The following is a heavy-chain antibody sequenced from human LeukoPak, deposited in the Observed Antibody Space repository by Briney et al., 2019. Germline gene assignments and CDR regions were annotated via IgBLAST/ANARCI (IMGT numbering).Heavy chain of an antibody. CDR1: GYRFTNYW. CDR3: AKYRPGYGREDLEY. V-gene: IGHV5-51*01. D-gene: IGHD5-12*01. CDR2: IYPGDSDI. Sequence: GQSLKISCTGSGYRFTNYWIAWVRQVPGYGLEWLGLIYPGDSDIRYSPSFQGQVTISADKSISTAYLQWSSLKASDTAMYYCAKYRPGYGREDLEYSGQGTLVTAYS. J-gene: IGHJ4*02.